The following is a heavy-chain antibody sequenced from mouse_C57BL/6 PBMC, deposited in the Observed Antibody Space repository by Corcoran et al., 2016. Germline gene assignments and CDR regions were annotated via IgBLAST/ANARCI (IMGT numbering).Heavy chain of an antibody. CDR2: INTYSGVP. Sequence: QIQLVQSGPELTKPGETVKISCKASGYTFTTYGMSWVKQAPGKGLKWMGWINTYSGVPTYADDFKGRFAFSLETSASTAYLQINNLKNEDTATYFCARISGFAYWGQGTLVTVSA. CDR3: ARISGFAY. V-gene: IGHV9-3*01. J-gene: IGHJ3*01. CDR1: GYTFTTYG.